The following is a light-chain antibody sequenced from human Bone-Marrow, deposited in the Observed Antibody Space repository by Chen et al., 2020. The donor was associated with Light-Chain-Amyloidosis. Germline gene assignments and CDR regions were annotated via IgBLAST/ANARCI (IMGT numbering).Light chain of an antibody. CDR2: RDT. CDR3: QSADSSGTYEVI. J-gene: IGLJ2*01. CDR1: DLPTKY. Sequence: SYELTQPPSVSVSPGQTPSIPCSGDDLPTKYAYGYQQKPGQAPVLVIHRDTERPSGISERFSGSSSGTTATLTISGVQAEDEADYHCQSADSSGTYEVIFGGGTKLTVL. V-gene: IGLV3-25*03.